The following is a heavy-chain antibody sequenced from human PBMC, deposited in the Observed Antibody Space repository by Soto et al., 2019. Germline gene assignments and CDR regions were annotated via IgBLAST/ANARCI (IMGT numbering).Heavy chain of an antibody. CDR2: ISSSGST. CDR3: VKGRACGDPPWD. J-gene: IGHJ1*01. Sequence: QVQLQESGPGLVKPSQTLSLTCTVSGGSISSGGYYWSWIRQHPGKGLEYIGYISSSGSTFYSPSLKKRVTTSVDTSKNQFTIRLSTVAAADTAVYYCVKGRACGDPPWDWSQSALVTVSS. V-gene: IGHV4-31*03. D-gene: IGHD4-17*01. CDR1: GGSISSGGYY.